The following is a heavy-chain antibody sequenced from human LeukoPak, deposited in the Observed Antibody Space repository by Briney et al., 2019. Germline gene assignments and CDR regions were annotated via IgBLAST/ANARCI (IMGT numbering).Heavy chain of an antibody. CDR1: GGSFSGYY. CDR3: ARGSPSDIVVVVAATGSEY. J-gene: IGHJ4*02. Sequence: SETLSLTCAVYGGSFSGYYWSWIRQPPGKGLGWIGEINHSGSTNYNPSLKSRVTISVDTSKNQFSLKLSSVTAADTAVYYCARGSPSDIVVVVAATGSEYWGQGTLVTVSS. CDR2: INHSGST. D-gene: IGHD2-15*01. V-gene: IGHV4-34*01.